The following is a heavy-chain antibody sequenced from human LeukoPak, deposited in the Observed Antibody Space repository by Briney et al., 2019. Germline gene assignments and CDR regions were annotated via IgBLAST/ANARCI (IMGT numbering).Heavy chain of an antibody. CDR2: ISGSGGST. J-gene: IGHJ3*02. Sequence: PGGSLRLSCAVSGITLSNYGMSWVRLAPGKGLEWVAGISGSGGSTYYADSVKGRFTISRDNSKNTLYLQMNSLRAEDTAVYYCAKCGSYTPTDAFDIWGQGTMVTVSS. CDR1: GITLSNYG. V-gene: IGHV3-23*01. CDR3: AKCGSYTPTDAFDI. D-gene: IGHD6-19*01.